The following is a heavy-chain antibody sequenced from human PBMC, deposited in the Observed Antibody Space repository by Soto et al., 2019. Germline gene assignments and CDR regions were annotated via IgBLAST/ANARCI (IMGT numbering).Heavy chain of an antibody. V-gene: IGHV4-59*01. CDR3: ARGGHDFAFDY. CDR1: GGAMYAYY. CDR2: IYYSGRT. J-gene: IGHJ4*01. Sequence: SETLSLTCTVSGGAMYAYYWSWVRQSPGKGLEWIGDIYYSGRTNYSPSLKSRVTISVDTSKSQFSLRLRSVTAADTPVYYCARGGHDFAFDYWGHGGLVTVSS. D-gene: IGHD3-3*01.